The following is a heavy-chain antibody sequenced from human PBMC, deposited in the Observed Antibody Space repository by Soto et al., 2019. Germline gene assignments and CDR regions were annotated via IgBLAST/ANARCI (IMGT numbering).Heavy chain of an antibody. CDR2: IKGDGTDT. D-gene: IGHD2-21*02. Sequence: EVQLLDSGGGVVQSGGSLRLSCAASGFTFRDYGMTWVRQAPGKGLEWVSTIKGDGTDTHYADSARGRFTISRDNFQNTGYLQMNSLRAEDTGIYYCTKVPSGFHNGDPADYWGRGTWVTVSS. J-gene: IGHJ4*02. CDR3: TKVPSGFHNGDPADY. V-gene: IGHV3-23*01. CDR1: GFTFRDYG.